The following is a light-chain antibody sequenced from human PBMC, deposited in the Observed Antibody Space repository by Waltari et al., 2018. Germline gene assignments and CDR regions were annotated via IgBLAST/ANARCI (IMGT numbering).Light chain of an antibody. CDR1: SSDVGGYNY. CDR3: CSYADSYTYV. J-gene: IGLJ1*01. V-gene: IGLV2-11*01. CDR2: DVS. Sequence: QSALTQPRPVSGSPGQSVTISCTGTSSDVGGYNYVPWYQQHPGKAPKLMIYDVSKRPSGVPDRFSGSKSGNTASLTISGLQPEDEADYYCCSYADSYTYVFGTGTEVTVL.